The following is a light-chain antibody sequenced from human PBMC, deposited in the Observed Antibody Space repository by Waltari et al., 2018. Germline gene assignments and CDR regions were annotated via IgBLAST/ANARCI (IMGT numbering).Light chain of an antibody. CDR1: QDISNY. CDR2: DAS. CDR3: QQYDNLPPF. V-gene: IGKV1-33*01. Sequence: DIQMTQSPSSLSASVGDRVTITCQASQDISNYLNWYQQKPGKAPKLLIYDASNLETGVPSTFSGSGSGTDFTFTISSLQPEDIATYYCQQYDNLPPFFGQGTKLEIK. J-gene: IGKJ2*01.